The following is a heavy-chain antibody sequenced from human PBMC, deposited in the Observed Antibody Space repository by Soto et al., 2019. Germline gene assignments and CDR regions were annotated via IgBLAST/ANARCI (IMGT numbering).Heavy chain of an antibody. CDR2: ISFEGSNK. D-gene: IGHD4-4*01. CDR3: ARDLTDYNYEYKFGF. V-gene: IGHV3-30*03. CDR1: GFTFSDFG. J-gene: IGHJ4*02. Sequence: QVQLVESGGGEVQPGRSLRLSCAASGFTFSDFGMHWVRQSPGKGLEWVADISFEGSNKYFAESVKGRFTISRDDSKNTVYLQMNSLRPEDTAVYFCARDLTDYNYEYKFGFWGQGTLVTVSS.